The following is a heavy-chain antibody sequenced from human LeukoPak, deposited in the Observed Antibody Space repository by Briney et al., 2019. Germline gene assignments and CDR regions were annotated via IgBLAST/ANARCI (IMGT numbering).Heavy chain of an antibody. CDR3: AKDHPGYGWPASEY. V-gene: IGHV3-23*01. CDR1: GFTVSRFA. J-gene: IGHJ4*02. D-gene: IGHD5-18*01. CDR2: ITNNAGKT. Sequence: GGSLRLSCAASGFTVSRFAMSWVRQAPGKGLEWLASITNNAGKTYYADSVRGRFTISRDTSTNTVYVEMNNLRVEDTAIYYCAKDHPGYGWPASEYWGQGTPVTVSS.